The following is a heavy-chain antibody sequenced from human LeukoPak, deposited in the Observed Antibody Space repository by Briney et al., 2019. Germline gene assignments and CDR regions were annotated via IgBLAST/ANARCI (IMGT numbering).Heavy chain of an antibody. D-gene: IGHD3-22*01. V-gene: IGHV1-69*13. CDR3: ARGAYYYDSSGLEGGYYMDV. J-gene: IGHJ6*03. Sequence: SVKVSCKASGGTFSSYAISWVRQAPGQGLEWMGGTIPMFGTAHYAQKFQGRVTITADESTGTVYMELNSLRSEDTAVYHCARGAYYYDSSGLEGGYYMDVWGKGTTVTISS. CDR2: TIPMFGTA. CDR1: GGTFSSYA.